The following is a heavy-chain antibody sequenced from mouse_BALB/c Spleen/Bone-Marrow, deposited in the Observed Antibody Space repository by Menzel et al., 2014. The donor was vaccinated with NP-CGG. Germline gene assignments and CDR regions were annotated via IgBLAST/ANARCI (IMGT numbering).Heavy chain of an antibody. CDR2: IDTSDSYT. V-gene: IGHV1-69*01. Sequence: QVQLQQSGAELVMPGASVKMSCKASGYTFTDYWMHWVKQRPEQGLEWIGAIDTSDSYTSYNQKFKGKATLTVDESSSTAYMQLSSLTSEDSAVYYCAKGDRYGLAYWGQGTLVPVSA. CDR3: AKGDRYGLAY. CDR1: GYTFTDYW. J-gene: IGHJ3*01. D-gene: IGHD2-14*01.